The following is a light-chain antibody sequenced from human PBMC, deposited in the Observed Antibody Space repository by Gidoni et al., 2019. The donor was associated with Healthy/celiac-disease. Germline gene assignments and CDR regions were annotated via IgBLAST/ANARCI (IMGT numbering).Light chain of an antibody. CDR1: QSVSSY. Sequence: EIVLTQSPATLSLSPGERATLSCRASQSVSSYFAWYQQKPGQAPRLLIYDASNMATGIPARFSGSGSGTDFTLTSSSPEPEDFAVYYCQQRSNWPPAVTFGGGTKVEIK. CDR3: QQRSNWPPAVT. CDR2: DAS. J-gene: IGKJ4*01. V-gene: IGKV3-11*01.